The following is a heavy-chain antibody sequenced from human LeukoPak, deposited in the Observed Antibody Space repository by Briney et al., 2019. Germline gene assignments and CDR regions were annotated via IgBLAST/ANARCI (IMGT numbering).Heavy chain of an antibody. J-gene: IGHJ6*02. D-gene: IGHD1-26*01. CDR2: INHSGST. CDR1: GGSISSSGYY. CDR3: ARLTLPNYYYYYYGMDV. V-gene: IGHV4-39*07. Sequence: SETLSLTCTVSGGSISSSGYYWGWIRQPPGKGLEWIGEINHSGSTNYNPSLKSRVTISVDTSKNQFSLKLSSVTAADTAVYYCARLTLPNYYYYYYGMDVWGQGTTVTVSS.